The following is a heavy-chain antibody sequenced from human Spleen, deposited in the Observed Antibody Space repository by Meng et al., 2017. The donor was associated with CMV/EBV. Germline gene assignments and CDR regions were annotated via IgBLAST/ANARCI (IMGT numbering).Heavy chain of an antibody. J-gene: IGHJ5*02. Sequence: QGQRQESGPGLVKPSQTLSLTCPVSGGSISSGDYYWSWIRQPPGKGLEWIGYIYYSGSTYYNPSLKSRVTISVDTSKNQFSLRLSSVTAADTAVYYCARETCSTSCYWFDPWGQGTLVTVSS. CDR1: GGSISSGDYY. D-gene: IGHD2-2*01. CDR3: ARETCSTSCYWFDP. CDR2: IYYSGST. V-gene: IGHV4-30-4*08.